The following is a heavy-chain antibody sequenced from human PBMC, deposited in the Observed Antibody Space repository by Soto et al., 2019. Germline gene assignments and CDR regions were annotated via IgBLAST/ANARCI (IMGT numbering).Heavy chain of an antibody. Sequence: TSETLSLTCSVSGGSISNYYWSWIRQPPGKGLEWIGYIYHSGSTNYNPSLKSRVTITIDTSKNQFSLKLNSVTAADTAVYYCARVRSGSGSYFNPWFDSWGQGTLVTVS. CDR3: ARVRSGSGSYFNPWFDS. J-gene: IGHJ5*01. V-gene: IGHV4-59*01. CDR2: IYHSGST. D-gene: IGHD3-10*01. CDR1: GGSISNYY.